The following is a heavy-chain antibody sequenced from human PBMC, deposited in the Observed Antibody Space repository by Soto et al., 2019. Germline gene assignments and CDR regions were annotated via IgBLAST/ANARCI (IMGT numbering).Heavy chain of an antibody. CDR2: IYSGGST. D-gene: IGHD3-3*01. Sequence: EVQLVESGGGLIQPGGSLRLSCAASGFTVSSNYMSWVRQAPGKGLEWVSVIYSGGSTYYADSVKGRFTISRDNSNXTRXLQMNSRRAEDTAVYYCARVPTIFGVVTTYSGMDVWGQGTTVTVSS. CDR1: GFTVSSNY. CDR3: ARVPTIFGVVTTYSGMDV. V-gene: IGHV3-53*01. J-gene: IGHJ6*02.